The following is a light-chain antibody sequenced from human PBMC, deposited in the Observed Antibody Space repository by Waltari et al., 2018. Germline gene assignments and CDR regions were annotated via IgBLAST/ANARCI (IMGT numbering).Light chain of an antibody. Sequence: QLVLTQSPSASASLGASVKLTCTLTGEYSAYAIACHQQQPDKGPRCLMNVNSDGSHDKADGIPERFSGSSAGAERDLVIARRQSDDVADYFCQTWGMNIHVFGGGTRLTVL. CDR1: GEYSAYA. J-gene: IGLJ3*02. V-gene: IGLV4-69*01. CDR3: QTWGMNIHV. CDR2: VNSDGSH.